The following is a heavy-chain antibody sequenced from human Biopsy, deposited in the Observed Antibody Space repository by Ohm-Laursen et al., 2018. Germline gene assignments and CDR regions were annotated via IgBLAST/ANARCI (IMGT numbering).Heavy chain of an antibody. Sequence: GSLRLSCSASGFTFGDYYMSWICQAPGKGLEWLSYISGSGVTKMYADSVKGRFTVSRDNAKNSLYLEMNNLTVEDTAVYYCATDGAGSYNENWGQGTLVSVSS. V-gene: IGHV3-11*01. CDR2: ISGSGVTK. J-gene: IGHJ4*02. CDR3: ATDGAGSYNEN. CDR1: GFTFGDYY. D-gene: IGHD3-10*01.